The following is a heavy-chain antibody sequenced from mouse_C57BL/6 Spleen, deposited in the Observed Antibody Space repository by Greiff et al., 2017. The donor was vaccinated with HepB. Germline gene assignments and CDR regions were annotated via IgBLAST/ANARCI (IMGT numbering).Heavy chain of an antibody. V-gene: IGHV2-6-1*01. CDR3: ARHGVNDWYFDV. Sequence: QVQLKQSGPGLVAPSQSLSITCTVSGFSLTSYGVHWVRQPPGKGLEWLVVIWSDGSTTYNSALKSRLSISKDNSKSQVFLKMNSLQTDDTAMYYCARHGVNDWYFDVWGTGTTVTVSS. D-gene: IGHD2-1*01. J-gene: IGHJ1*03. CDR1: GFSLTSYG. CDR2: IWSDGST.